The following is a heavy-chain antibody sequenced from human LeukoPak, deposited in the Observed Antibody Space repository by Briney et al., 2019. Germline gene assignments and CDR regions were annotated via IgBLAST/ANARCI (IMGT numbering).Heavy chain of an antibody. Sequence: ASVKVSCKASGYTFTSYGISWVRQAPGQGLEWMGWISAYNGNTNYAQKLQGRVTMTTDTSTSTACMELRSLRSDDTAVYYCARRADYARDAFDIWGQGTMVTVSS. CDR3: ARRADYARDAFDI. CDR2: ISAYNGNT. J-gene: IGHJ3*02. V-gene: IGHV1-18*01. CDR1: GYTFTSYG. D-gene: IGHD4-17*01.